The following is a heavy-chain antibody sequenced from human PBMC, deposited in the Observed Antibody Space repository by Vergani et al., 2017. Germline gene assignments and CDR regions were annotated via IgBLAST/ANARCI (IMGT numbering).Heavy chain of an antibody. CDR1: GAAFNSYQ. CDR2: IDDKGKS. D-gene: IGHD3-3*01. Sequence: QVQLHQWGAGLLKTSETLSLTCAVSGAAFNSYQWTWIRQSPGRGLEWIGEIDDKGKSICNPTLKSRVTISVDNSKRHFSLHVTSVTAADSAMYYCVRRDFCVGPRTFDFWGARTPATVSS. V-gene: IGHV4-34*01. J-gene: IGHJ3*01. CDR3: VRRDFCVGPRTFDF.